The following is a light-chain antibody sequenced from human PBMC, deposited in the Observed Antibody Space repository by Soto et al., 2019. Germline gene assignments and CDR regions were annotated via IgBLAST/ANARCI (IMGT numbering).Light chain of an antibody. CDR3: QQYNSYSRT. CDR1: RSISSW. V-gene: IGKV1-5*03. Sequence: DIQMTQSPSTLSASAGDRVTITCRASRSISSWLAWYQQKPGKAPKLLIYKASSLESGVPSRFSGSGSGTEFTLTISSLQPDDFATYYCQQYNSYSRTFGQGTKVEIK. J-gene: IGKJ1*01. CDR2: KAS.